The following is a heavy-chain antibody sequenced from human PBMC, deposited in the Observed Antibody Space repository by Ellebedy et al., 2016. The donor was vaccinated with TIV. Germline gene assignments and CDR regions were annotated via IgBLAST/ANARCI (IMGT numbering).Heavy chain of an antibody. Sequence: GSLRLSCTVSGNSVNHYFWSWVRQPPGKALEWIAYMSTGGTISYNPSLYSRVSISIDTSKNQVSLRLRSVSAADTAIYYGARHADNAWFALDYWGQGTLVSVSP. CDR2: MSTGGTI. V-gene: IGHV4-59*08. CDR1: GNSVNHYF. J-gene: IGHJ4*02. CDR3: ARHADNAWFALDY. D-gene: IGHD3-10*01.